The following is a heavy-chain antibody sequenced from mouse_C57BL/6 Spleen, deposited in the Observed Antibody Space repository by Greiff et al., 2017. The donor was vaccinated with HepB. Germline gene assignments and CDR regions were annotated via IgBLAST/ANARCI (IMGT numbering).Heavy chain of an antibody. J-gene: IGHJ3*01. Sequence: VQLQQSGPELVKPGASVKMSCKASGYTFTDYNMHWVKQSHGKSLEWIGYINPNNGGTSYNQKFKGKAKLTVNKSSSTAYMELRSLTSEDSAVYYCVDGGDYYGSAWFAYWGQGTLVTVSA. CDR3: VDGGDYYGSAWFAY. CDR1: GYTFTDYN. D-gene: IGHD1-1*01. V-gene: IGHV1-22*01. CDR2: INPNNGGT.